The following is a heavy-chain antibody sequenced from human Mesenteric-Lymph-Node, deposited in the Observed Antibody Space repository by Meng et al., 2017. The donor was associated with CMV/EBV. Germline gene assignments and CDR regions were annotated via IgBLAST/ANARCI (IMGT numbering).Heavy chain of an antibody. CDR1: GFTFSNYE. V-gene: IGHV3-48*03. J-gene: IGHJ6*02. CDR3: ARIVVDYYYYGMDV. CDR2: ISSSGSII. Sequence: GESLKISCAASGFTFSNYEMNWVRQAPGKGLKWVSYISSSGSIIYYADSVEGRFTISRDNAKNSLHLQMNSLRAEDTAVYYCARIVVDYYYYGMDVWGQGTTVTVSS. D-gene: IGHD1-26*01.